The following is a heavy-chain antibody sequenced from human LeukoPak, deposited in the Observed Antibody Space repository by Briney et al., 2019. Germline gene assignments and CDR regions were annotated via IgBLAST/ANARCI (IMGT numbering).Heavy chain of an antibody. D-gene: IGHD4-23*01. CDR1: AFTYSSYA. J-gene: IGHJ4*02. CDR3: ARSDYGGNSGLDY. V-gene: IGHV3-30-3*01. CDR2: ISYDGSIK. Sequence: PGGSLRLSCAASAFTYSSYAMHWVRQAPGKGLEWVAVISYDGSIKYYADSVKGRFTTSRDNSKNMLYLQMNSLSAEDTAVYYCARSDYGGNSGLDYWGPGTLVTVSS.